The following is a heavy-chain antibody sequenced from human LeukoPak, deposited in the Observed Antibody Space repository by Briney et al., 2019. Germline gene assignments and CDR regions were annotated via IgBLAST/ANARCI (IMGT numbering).Heavy chain of an antibody. D-gene: IGHD3-9*01. V-gene: IGHV3-73*01. CDR3: SRETGSCHDY. CDR1: GFTFSGFH. Sequence: GGPVPLSCEGSGFTFSGFHMHWVRPAPGKGLEGVGHVRNAADGYAQAYAASVKVRFTISIDDSNHLVSLLLNRLKPEDFFVYYCSRETGSCHDYWGQGTLVTVSS. J-gene: IGHJ4*02. CDR2: VRNAADGYAQ.